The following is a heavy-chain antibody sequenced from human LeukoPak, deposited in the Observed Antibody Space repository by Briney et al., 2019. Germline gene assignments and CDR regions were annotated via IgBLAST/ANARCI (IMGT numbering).Heavy chain of an antibody. CDR1: GFTFSSYG. D-gene: IGHD1-26*01. J-gene: IGHJ3*02. CDR2: IWYGGSNK. CDR3: AKAQTGSYLDDSAFDI. Sequence: GGSLRLSCAASGFTFSSYGMHWVRQAPGKGLEWVAVIWYGGSNKYYADSVKGRFTISRDNSKNTLYLQMNSLRAEDTAVYYCAKAQTGSYLDDSAFDIWGQGTMVTVSS. V-gene: IGHV3-30*02.